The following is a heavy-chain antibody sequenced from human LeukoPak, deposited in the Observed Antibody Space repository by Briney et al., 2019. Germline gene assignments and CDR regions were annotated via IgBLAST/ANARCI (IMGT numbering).Heavy chain of an antibody. V-gene: IGHV4-59*01. CDR2: LYYSGST. D-gene: IGHD6-13*01. J-gene: IGHJ4*02. Sequence: SETLSLTCTVSGGFISSYYWSWIRQPPGKGLEWIGYLYYSGSTNYNPSLKSRVTISVDTSTNQVSLKLSSVTAADTAVYHCARGVGVRIAAAGFDYWGQGTLVTVSS. CDR1: GGFISSYY. CDR3: ARGVGVRIAAAGFDY.